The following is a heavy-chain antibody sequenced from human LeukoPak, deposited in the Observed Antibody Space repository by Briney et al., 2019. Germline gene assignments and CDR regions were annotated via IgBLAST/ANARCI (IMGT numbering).Heavy chain of an antibody. D-gene: IGHD6-19*01. CDR1: GFAFRSYS. J-gene: IGHJ4*02. Sequence: GGSLRLSCVASGFAFRSYSMNWVRQAPGKGLEWVAYIGSTGSTIYYADSVKGRFTISRDTAKNSLYLQMNSLRAEDTAVYYCAKDVEWLVPSFDYWGQGTLVTVSS. CDR3: AKDVEWLVPSFDY. V-gene: IGHV3-48*01. CDR2: IGSTGSTI.